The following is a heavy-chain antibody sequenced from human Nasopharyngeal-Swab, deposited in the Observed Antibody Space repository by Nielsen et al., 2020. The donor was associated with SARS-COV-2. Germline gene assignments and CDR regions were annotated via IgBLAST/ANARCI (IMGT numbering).Heavy chain of an antibody. Sequence: ASVKVSYKASGYTFTSYDINWVRQATGQGLEWMGWMNPNSGNTGYAQKFQGRVTMTRNTSISTAYMELSSLRSEDTAVYYCASARQTRYYYDSSGSNFDYWGQGTLVTVSS. CDR3: ASARQTRYYYDSSGSNFDY. J-gene: IGHJ4*02. D-gene: IGHD3-22*01. CDR1: GYTFTSYD. CDR2: MNPNSGNT. V-gene: IGHV1-8*01.